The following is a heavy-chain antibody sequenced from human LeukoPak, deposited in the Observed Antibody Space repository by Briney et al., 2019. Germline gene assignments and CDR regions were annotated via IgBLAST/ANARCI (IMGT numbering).Heavy chain of an antibody. J-gene: IGHJ4*02. CDR3: AIFQGTYGDNENDY. CDR1: GYTLTELS. CDR2: IIPMINTP. V-gene: IGHV1-69*13. D-gene: IGHD4-17*01. Sequence: ASVKVSCKVSGYTLTELSMHWVRQAPGKGLEWMGGIIPMINTPKYAQKFQGRVSITADESTSTGYMEVSSLRSEDTAVYYCAIFQGTYGDNENDYWGQGTLVTVSS.